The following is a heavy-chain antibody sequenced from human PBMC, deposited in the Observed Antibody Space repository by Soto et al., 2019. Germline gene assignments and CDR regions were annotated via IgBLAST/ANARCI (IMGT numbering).Heavy chain of an antibody. Sequence: PGRSMRLPCGGSGITISSYTMNWVRKAPGKGLEWVASITADRGFTYYADSGNSRFTISKDDAKSSLFLQMNRLRAEDTAVYYCVRDQPNAYFYRSSGYWRSGLKLWGHGTMCAVS. CDR1: GITISSYT. CDR2: ITADRGFT. CDR3: VRDQPNAYFYRSSGYWRSGLKL. D-gene: IGHD3-22*01. V-gene: IGHV3-21*03. J-gene: IGHJ3*01.